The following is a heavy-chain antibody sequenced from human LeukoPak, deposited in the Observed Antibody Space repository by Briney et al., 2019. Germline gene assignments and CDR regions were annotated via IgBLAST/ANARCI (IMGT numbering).Heavy chain of an antibody. V-gene: IGHV1-69*13. CDR2: IIPIFGTA. CDR3: ASPADYGSGSYYTY. CDR1: GGTLSSYA. D-gene: IGHD3-10*01. J-gene: IGHJ4*02. Sequence: GASVKVSCKASGGTLSSYAISWVRQAPGQGLEWMGGIIPIFGTANYAQKFQGRVTITADESTSTAYMELSSLRSEDTAVYYCASPADYGSGSYYTYWGQGTLVTVSS.